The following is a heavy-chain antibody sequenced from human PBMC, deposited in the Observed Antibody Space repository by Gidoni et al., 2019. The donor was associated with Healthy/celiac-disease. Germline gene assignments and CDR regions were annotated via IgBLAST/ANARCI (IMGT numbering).Heavy chain of an antibody. J-gene: IGHJ6*02. D-gene: IGHD6-19*01. CDR2: IKSKTDGGTT. Sequence: GLEWVGRIKSKTDGGTTDYAAPVKGRFTISRDDSKNTLYLQMNSLKTEDTAVYYCTTDRGSIAVAGTFTSVWGQGTTVTVSS. V-gene: IGHV3-15*01. CDR3: TTDRGSIAVAGTFTSV.